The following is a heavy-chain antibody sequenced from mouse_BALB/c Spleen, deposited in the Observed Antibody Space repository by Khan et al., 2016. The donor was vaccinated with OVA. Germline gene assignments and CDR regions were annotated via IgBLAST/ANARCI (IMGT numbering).Heavy chain of an antibody. CDR3: ARGNYYGYALDY. CDR1: GYSITSNYA. J-gene: IGHJ4*01. CDR2: ISYSGST. D-gene: IGHD1-1*01. Sequence: QLEESGPGLVKPSQSLSLTCTVNGYSITSNYAWNWIRQFPGNKLEWMGYISYSGSTNYNPSLKSRLSITRDTSKNQFFLLLHSVTTEDSATYYCARGNYYGYALDYWSRNLSHRLL. V-gene: IGHV3-2*02.